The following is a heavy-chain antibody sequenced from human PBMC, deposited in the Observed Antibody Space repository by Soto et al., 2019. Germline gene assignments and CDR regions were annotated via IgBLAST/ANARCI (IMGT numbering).Heavy chain of an antibody. CDR2: IYYSGST. CDR1: GGSISSYY. J-gene: IGHJ3*02. CDR3: ARDAFLAYCGGDCYSDAFDI. V-gene: IGHV4-59*01. Sequence: SETLSLTCTVSGGSISSYYWSWIRQPPGKGLEWIGYIYYSGSTNYNPSLKSRVTISVDTSKNQFSLKLSSVTAADTAVYYCARDAFLAYCGGDCYSDAFDIWGQGTMVTVSS. D-gene: IGHD2-21*02.